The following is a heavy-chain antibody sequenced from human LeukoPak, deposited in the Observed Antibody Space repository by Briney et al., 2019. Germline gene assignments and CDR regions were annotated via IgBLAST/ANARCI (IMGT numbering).Heavy chain of an antibody. CDR3: AKYKYYYDSSGYFDY. Sequence: SETLSLTCTVSGGSISSYYWSWIRQPPGKGLEWIGYIYYSGSTNYNPSLKSRVTMSVDTSKNQFSLKLSYVTAEDTAVYYCAKYKYYYDSSGYFDYWGQGTLVTVSS. CDR2: IYYSGST. CDR1: GGSISSYY. J-gene: IGHJ4*02. D-gene: IGHD3-22*01. V-gene: IGHV4-59*12.